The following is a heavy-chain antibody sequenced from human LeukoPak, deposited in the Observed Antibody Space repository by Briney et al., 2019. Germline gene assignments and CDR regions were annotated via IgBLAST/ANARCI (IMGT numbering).Heavy chain of an antibody. D-gene: IGHD2-15*01. V-gene: IGHV4-34*01. CDR2: IYESGTT. J-gene: IGHJ4*02. Sequence: SETLSLTCAVYGGSFSGYYWSWIRQPPGEGLEWIGEIYESGTTEYNPSLKSRVTISMVPSKQQFSLSLCSVTAADTAVYYCARGAWATRLGSWGLGTPVIVSS. CDR1: GGSFSGYY. CDR3: ARGAWATRLGS.